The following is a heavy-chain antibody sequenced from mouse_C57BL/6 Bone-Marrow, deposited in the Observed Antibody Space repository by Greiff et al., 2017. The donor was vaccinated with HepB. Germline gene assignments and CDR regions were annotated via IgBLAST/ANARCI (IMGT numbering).Heavy chain of an antibody. D-gene: IGHD2-3*01. CDR1: GYTFPSYW. CDR2: IYPGSGST. V-gene: IGHV1-55*01. Sequence: VQLQQPGAELVKPGASVKMSCKASGYTFPSYWITWVKQRPGQGLEWIGDIYPGSGSTNYNEKFKSKATLTVDTSSSTAYMQLSSLTSEDSAVYYCARKPLYDGYYSWFAYWGQGTLVTVSA. CDR3: ARKPLYDGYYSWFAY. J-gene: IGHJ3*01.